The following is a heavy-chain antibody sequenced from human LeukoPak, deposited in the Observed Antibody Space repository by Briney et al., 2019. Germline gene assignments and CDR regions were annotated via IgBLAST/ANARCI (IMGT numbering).Heavy chain of an antibody. CDR1: GFTFSSYG. CDR2: ISYDGSNK. Sequence: GGSLRLSCAASGFTFSSYGMHWVRQAPGKGLEWVAVISYDGSNKYYADSVKGRFTISRDNSKNTLYLQMNSLRAEDTAVYYCAKDSRPHYYYDSSGYSGYWGQGTLVTVSS. J-gene: IGHJ4*02. D-gene: IGHD3-22*01. CDR3: AKDSRPHYYYDSSGYSGY. V-gene: IGHV3-30*18.